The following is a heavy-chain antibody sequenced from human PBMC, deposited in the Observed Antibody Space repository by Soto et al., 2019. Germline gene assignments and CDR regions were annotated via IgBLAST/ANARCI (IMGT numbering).Heavy chain of an antibody. D-gene: IGHD6-19*01. CDR2: ISGSSTYI. CDR1: GFTFSYYS. Sequence: EVQLVESGGGLVKPGESLRVSCAASGFTFSYYSLHWVRQAPGKGLEWVSSISGSSTYIYYADRVKGRFTISRDNAKNSRYLRMDSLRAEDTAVYYCARGDGTGLYNSGWSPRYWGQGTLVTVSS. J-gene: IGHJ4*02. CDR3: ARGDGTGLYNSGWSPRY. V-gene: IGHV3-21*04.